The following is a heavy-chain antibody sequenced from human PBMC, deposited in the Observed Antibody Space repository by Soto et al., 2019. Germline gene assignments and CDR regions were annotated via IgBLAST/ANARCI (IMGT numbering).Heavy chain of an antibody. Sequence: EVQLVASGGGLVQPGGSLRLSCAASGFTLSSYAMHWVRQAPGKGMDNVSAITSNGGNTDYATSVKGRFTISRDNSKNTLYLQMGSLRAEDMAGYYCAIRIPFGYGMDVWGQGTTCTFSS. CDR3: AIRIPFGYGMDV. CDR1: GFTLSSYA. V-gene: IGHV3-64*01. CDR2: ITSNGGNT. J-gene: IGHJ6*02. D-gene: IGHD2-21*01.